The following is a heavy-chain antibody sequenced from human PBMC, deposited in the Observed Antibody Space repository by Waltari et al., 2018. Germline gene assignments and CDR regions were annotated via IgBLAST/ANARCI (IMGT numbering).Heavy chain of an antibody. CDR2: INYYGNT. J-gene: IGHJ5*02. CDR3: ARYRSLHEWLDP. Sequence: QLQLQESGPGLVKPSETLSLTCTVSGYSLSSRSYLWGWIRQPPGKGLEWVAFINYYGNTYYNTALQSRVAISQDTSKNQLSLNLNSVTAADTAMYYCARYRSLHEWLDPWGQGTLVTVSS. V-gene: IGHV4-39*01. D-gene: IGHD3-16*02. CDR1: GYSLSSRSYL.